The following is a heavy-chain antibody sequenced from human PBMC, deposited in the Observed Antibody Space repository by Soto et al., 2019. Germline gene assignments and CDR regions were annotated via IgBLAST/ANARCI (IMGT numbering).Heavy chain of an antibody. D-gene: IGHD4-17*01. V-gene: IGHV3-23*01. J-gene: IGHJ3*02. Sequence: EVQQLESGGGLVQPGGSLRLSCAAAEFTFSDYAMTWVRLAPGRGLEWVSSITATGDYAQYTDSVKGRFSISRDNPRSKLFLQMESRRDEDTAIDFCGREPNGEYGGAFEIGGRGTMVTVSS. CDR2: ITATGDYA. CDR3: GREPNGEYGGAFEI. CDR1: EFTFSDYA.